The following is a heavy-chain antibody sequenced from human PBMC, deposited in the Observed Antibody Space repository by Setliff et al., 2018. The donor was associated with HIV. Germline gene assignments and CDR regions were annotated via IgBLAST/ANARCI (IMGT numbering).Heavy chain of an antibody. CDR1: GFAFDSYA. V-gene: IGHV4-34*12. Sequence: GSLRLSCEVSGFAFDSYAMHWIRQPPGKGLEWIGEIIHSGGTNYHPSLKSRVTISVDTSKNQFPLKLSSVTAADTAVYYCARRSGYAEDYWGQGTLVTVSS. D-gene: IGHD5-12*01. CDR3: ARRSGYAEDY. CDR2: IIHSGGT. J-gene: IGHJ4*02.